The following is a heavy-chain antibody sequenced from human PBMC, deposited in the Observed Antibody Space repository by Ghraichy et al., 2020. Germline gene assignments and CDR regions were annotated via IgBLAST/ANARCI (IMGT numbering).Heavy chain of an antibody. CDR2: IIIRGGNT. CDR3: AKNLDYGDGRGDYFDY. J-gene: IGHJ4*02. D-gene: IGHD4-17*01. Sequence: GGSLRLSCAASGFTFSSYAMSWVRQAPGKGLQWVSSIIIRGGNTYYADSVKGRFTISRDNSKNTLHLQMSSLRAEDTAVYYCAKNLDYGDGRGDYFDYWGQGTLVTGSS. CDR1: GFTFSSYA. V-gene: IGHV3-23*01.